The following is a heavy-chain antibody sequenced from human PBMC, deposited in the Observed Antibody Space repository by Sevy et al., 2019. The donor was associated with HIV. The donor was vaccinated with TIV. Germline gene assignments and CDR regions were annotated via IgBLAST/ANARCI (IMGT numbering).Heavy chain of an antibody. D-gene: IGHD3-10*01. Sequence: GGSLRLSCAASGFTVGSNSMSWVRQAPGKGLEWVSVIYSGGSTYYADSVKGRFTISRDNSKNTLYLQMSTLRAEDTAVYYSARDLSYYGSGSYFDYWGQGSLVTVSS. CDR3: ARDLSYYGSGSYFDY. V-gene: IGHV3-53*01. CDR1: GFTVGSNS. CDR2: IYSGGST. J-gene: IGHJ4*02.